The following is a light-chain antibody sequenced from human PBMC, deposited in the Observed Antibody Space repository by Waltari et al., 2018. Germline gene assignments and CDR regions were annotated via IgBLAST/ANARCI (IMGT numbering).Light chain of an antibody. CDR3: QQLNSFPLT. Sequence: QLTQSPSSLSASVGDRVTITCRASQGISSYLAWYQQNPGKAPKVLIYAASTLQSGVPSRFSGSGSGTDFTLTISSLQPEDFATYYCQQLNSFPLTFGGGTKVEIK. CDR1: QGISSY. CDR2: AAS. J-gene: IGKJ4*01. V-gene: IGKV1-9*01.